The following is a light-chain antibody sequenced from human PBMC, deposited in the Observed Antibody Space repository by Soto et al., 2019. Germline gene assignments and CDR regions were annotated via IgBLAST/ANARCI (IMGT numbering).Light chain of an antibody. CDR2: RAS. J-gene: IGKJ1*01. CDR1: HSVSSSY. V-gene: IGKV3-20*01. Sequence: IVLTLSPGALSLSTGERATLSSRASHSVSSSYLAWYQHKPGQPPRLLIYRASSRASGIPDRFSGSGSGTDFTLTISRLEPEDFAVYYCQQYGSSLPWSFGQGTKVDIK. CDR3: QQYGSSLPWS.